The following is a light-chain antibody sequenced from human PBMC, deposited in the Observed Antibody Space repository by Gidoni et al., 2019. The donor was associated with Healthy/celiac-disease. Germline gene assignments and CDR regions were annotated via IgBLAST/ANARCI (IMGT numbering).Light chain of an antibody. V-gene: IGLV2-23*01. J-gene: IGLJ2*01. CDR2: EGS. CDR1: SSDVGSYNL. Sequence: QSALTQPASVSVSPGPSITISCTGTSSDVGSYNLVSWYQQHPGKAPKLMIYEGSKRPSGVSNRFSGSKSGHTASLTISGLQAEDEADYYCCSYAGSSTPVVFGGGTKLTVL. CDR3: CSYAGSSTPVV.